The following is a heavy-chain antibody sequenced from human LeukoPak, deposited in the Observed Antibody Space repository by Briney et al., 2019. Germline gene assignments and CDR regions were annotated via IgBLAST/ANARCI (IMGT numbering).Heavy chain of an antibody. CDR3: ARGTRIVGATWFDY. CDR1: GYSISSGYY. V-gene: IGHV4-38-2*02. CDR2: IYHSGST. J-gene: IGHJ4*02. D-gene: IGHD1-26*01. Sequence: SETLFLTCTVSGYSISSGYYWGWIRQPPGKGLEWIGSIYHSGSTYYNPSLKSRVTISVDTSKNQFSLKLSSVTAADTAVYYCARGTRIVGATWFDYWGQGTLVTVSS.